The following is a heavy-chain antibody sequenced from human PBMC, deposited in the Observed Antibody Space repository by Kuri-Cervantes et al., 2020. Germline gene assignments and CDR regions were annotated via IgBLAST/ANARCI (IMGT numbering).Heavy chain of an antibody. CDR1: GYTFTSYD. D-gene: IGHD2-8*01. CDR3: AIPGGIELRYYYFYMDV. V-gene: IGHV1-69*05. Sequence: SVKVSCKASGYTFTSYDINWVRQATGQGLEWMGGIIPIFGTANYAQKFQGRVTITTDESTSTAYMELSSLRSEDTAVYYCAIPGGIELRYYYFYMDVWGKGTTVTVSS. J-gene: IGHJ6*03. CDR2: IIPIFGTA.